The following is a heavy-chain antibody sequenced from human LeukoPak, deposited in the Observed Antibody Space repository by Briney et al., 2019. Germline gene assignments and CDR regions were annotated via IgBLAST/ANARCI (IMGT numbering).Heavy chain of an antibody. V-gene: IGHV4-39*01. CDR2: IFYSGTT. J-gene: IGHJ5*02. D-gene: IGHD2-21*01. CDR1: GDSISSSNYF. CDR3: ARVNSPHIYNWFDP. Sequence: SETLSLTCTVSGDSISSSNYFWGWIRQPPGKGLEWIGSIFYSGTTYYNPSLKSRITISVDTSRNQFSLKLSSVTAAETAVYYCARVNSPHIYNWFDPWGQGTLVTVSS.